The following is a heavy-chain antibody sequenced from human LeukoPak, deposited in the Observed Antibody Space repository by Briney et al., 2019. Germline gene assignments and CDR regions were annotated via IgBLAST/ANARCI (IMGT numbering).Heavy chain of an antibody. V-gene: IGHV3-23*01. J-gene: IGHJ1*01. CDR3: AKDRRAAAVAEYFQH. D-gene: IGHD6-13*01. CDR1: GFTFNRYP. Sequence: GGSLRLFCAASGFTFNRYPMSWVPQAPGKGLEGVSDISGSGGSTYYADSVKGRFTISRDNSKNTLYLQMNSLRAEDTAVYYCAKDRRAAAVAEYFQHWGQGTLVTVSS. CDR2: ISGSGGST.